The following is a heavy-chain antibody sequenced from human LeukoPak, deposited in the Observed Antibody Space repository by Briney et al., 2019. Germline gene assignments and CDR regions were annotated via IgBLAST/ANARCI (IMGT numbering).Heavy chain of an antibody. CDR3: ANLGVVYSYGYGGEFDY. CDR1: GFTFSSYS. CDR2: ISSSSSYI. J-gene: IGHJ4*02. Sequence: GGSLRLSCAASGFTFSSYSMNWVRQAPGKGLEWVSSISSSSSYIYYADSVKGRFTISRDNSKNTLYLQMNSLRAEDTAVYYCANLGVVYSYGYGGEFDYWGQGTLVTVSS. V-gene: IGHV3-21*01. D-gene: IGHD5-18*01.